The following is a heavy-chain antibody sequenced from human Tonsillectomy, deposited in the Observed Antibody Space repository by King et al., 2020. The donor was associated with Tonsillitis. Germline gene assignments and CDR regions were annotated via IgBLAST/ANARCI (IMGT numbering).Heavy chain of an antibody. J-gene: IGHJ3*02. V-gene: IGHV3-21*01. D-gene: IGHD3-3*01. CDR2: ISSSSSYI. CDR1: GFTFSSYS. CDR3: ASGDYQFWSGFIDAFDI. Sequence: VQLVESGGGLVKPGGSLRLSCAASGFTFSSYSMNWVRQAPGKGLEWVSSISSSSSYIYYADSVKGRFTISRDNAKNSLYLQMNSLRAEDTAVYYWASGDYQFWSGFIDAFDIWGQGTMVTVSS.